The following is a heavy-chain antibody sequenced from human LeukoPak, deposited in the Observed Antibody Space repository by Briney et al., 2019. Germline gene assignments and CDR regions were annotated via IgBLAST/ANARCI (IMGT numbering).Heavy chain of an antibody. V-gene: IGHV3-30*04. CDR3: ARAKRGLTDY. CDR2: ISYDGKNK. CDR1: GFTFSNYA. J-gene: IGHJ4*02. D-gene: IGHD2-8*01. Sequence: GGSLRLSCAASGFTFSNYAIHWVRQAPGKGPEWVAVISYDGKNKFYADSVTGRFTISRDNSKNTLFLQMSSLRAEDTAVYYCARAKRGLTDYWGQGTLVTVSS.